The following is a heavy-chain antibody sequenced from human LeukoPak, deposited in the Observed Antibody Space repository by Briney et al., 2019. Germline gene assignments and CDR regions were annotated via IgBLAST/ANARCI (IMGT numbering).Heavy chain of an antibody. J-gene: IGHJ4*02. CDR1: GGSISSGGYY. CDR2: IYHSGST. Sequence: SQTLSLTCTVSGGSISSGGYYWSWIRQPPGKGLEWIGYIYHSGSTYYNPSLKSRVTISVDTSKNQFSLKLSSVTAADTAVYYCAAHGMVRGVILDYWGQGTLVTVSS. V-gene: IGHV4-30-2*05. CDR3: AAHGMVRGVILDY. D-gene: IGHD3-10*01.